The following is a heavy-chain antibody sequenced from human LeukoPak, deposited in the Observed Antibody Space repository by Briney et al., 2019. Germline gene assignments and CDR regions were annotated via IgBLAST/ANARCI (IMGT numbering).Heavy chain of an antibody. V-gene: IGHV3-23*01. D-gene: IGHD3-16*01. CDR2: ISGSGGTT. CDR3: PNGGFDRLNFDY. CDR1: GFTFSTYA. J-gene: IGHJ4*02. Sequence: GGSLRLSCAASGFTFSTYAMSWVRQAPGKGLEWVSGISGSGGTTYYADSVKGRFTISRDNSKTTLYLQMNSLRAEDTAVYYCPNGGFDRLNFDYWGQGTLVTVSS.